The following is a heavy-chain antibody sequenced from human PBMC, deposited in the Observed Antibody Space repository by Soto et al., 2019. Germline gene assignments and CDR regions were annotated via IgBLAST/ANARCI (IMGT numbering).Heavy chain of an antibody. D-gene: IGHD2-2*01. V-gene: IGHV4-34*01. J-gene: IGHJ6*02. CDR3: AGHVGILVTAAIRDYYSYYGMDV. Sequence: ETLSLTCTVSGGSTSSYSWSWLRQPPGKGLGQIGEIDHSGRTNYNLSLKSRVTISLDRSKNQFSLKLSSVTAADTAVYYCAGHVGILVTAAIRDYYSYYGMDVWGQGTTVTVSS. CDR2: IDHSGRT. CDR1: GGSTSSYS.